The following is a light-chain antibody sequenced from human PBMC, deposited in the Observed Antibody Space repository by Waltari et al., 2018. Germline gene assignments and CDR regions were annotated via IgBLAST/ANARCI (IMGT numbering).Light chain of an antibody. CDR3: QQYVDLPPT. CDR2: DAS. J-gene: IGKJ3*01. Sequence: DIQMTQSPSSLSASVGDRVTITCQASQDISNYLNWYQQKPGKAPKLLIYDASNLETGVPSRFSGRGSGTDFTFSISSLQPEDIATYYCQQYVDLPPTFGPGTKVDIK. CDR1: QDISNY. V-gene: IGKV1-33*01.